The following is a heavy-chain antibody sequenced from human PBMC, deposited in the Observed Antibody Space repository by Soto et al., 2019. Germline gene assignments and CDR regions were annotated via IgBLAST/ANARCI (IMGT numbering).Heavy chain of an antibody. Sequence: SETLSLTCTVSGGSISSGEYYWSWIRQPPGKGLEWIGYIYYSGSTYYNPSLKSRVTISVDTSKNQFSLKLSSVTAADTAVYYCASGLGAAAGYYFDYWGQGTLVTVSS. V-gene: IGHV4-30-4*01. CDR2: IYYSGST. D-gene: IGHD6-13*01. CDR3: ASGLGAAAGYYFDY. CDR1: GGSISSGEYY. J-gene: IGHJ4*02.